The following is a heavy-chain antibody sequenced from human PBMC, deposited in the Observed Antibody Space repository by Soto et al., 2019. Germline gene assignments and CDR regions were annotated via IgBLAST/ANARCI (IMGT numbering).Heavy chain of an antibody. D-gene: IGHD2-21*02. CDR3: ARTNSGDPAVAEYFQH. CDR1: GYTFTSYG. CDR2: ISAYNGNT. Sequence: GASVKVSCKASGYTFTSYGISWVRQAPGQGLEWMGWISAYNGNTNYAQKLQGRVTMTTDTSTSTAYMELRSLRSDDTAVYYCARTNSGDPAVAEYFQHWGQGTLVTVSS. J-gene: IGHJ1*01. V-gene: IGHV1-18*01.